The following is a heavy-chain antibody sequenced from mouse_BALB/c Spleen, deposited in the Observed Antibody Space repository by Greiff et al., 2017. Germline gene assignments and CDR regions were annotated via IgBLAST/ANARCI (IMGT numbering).Heavy chain of an antibody. Sequence: QVQLQQSGAELAKPGASVKMSCKASGYTFTSYWMHWVKQRPGQGLEWIGYINPSTGYTEYNQKFKDKATLTADKSSSTAYMQLSSLTSEDSAVYYCARRGGYYDYDGGVFDYWGQGTTLTVSS. CDR2: INPSTGYT. CDR3: ARRGGYYDYDGGVFDY. V-gene: IGHV1-7*01. D-gene: IGHD2-4*01. CDR1: GYTFTSYW. J-gene: IGHJ2*01.